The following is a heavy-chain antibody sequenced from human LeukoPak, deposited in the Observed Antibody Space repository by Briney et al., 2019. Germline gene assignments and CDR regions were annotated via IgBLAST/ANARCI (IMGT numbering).Heavy chain of an antibody. CDR2: INHSGST. J-gene: IGHJ5*02. D-gene: IGHD3-22*01. CDR3: ARGSYYYDSSGYYSKFDP. V-gene: IGHV4-34*01. CDR1: GGSFSGYY. Sequence: SETLSLTCAVFGGSFSGYYWSWIRQPPGKGLEWIGEINHSGSTIYNPSFKSRVTISVDTSKNQFSLKLSSVTAADTAVYYCARGSYYYDSSGYYSKFDPWGQGTLVTVSS.